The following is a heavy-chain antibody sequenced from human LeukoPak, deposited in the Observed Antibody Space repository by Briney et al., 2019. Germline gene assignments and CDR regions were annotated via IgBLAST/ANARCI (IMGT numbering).Heavy chain of an antibody. V-gene: IGHV4-34*01. D-gene: IGHD2-2*03. J-gene: IGHJ5*02. CDR2: INHSGST. Sequence: PSETLSLTCAVYGGSFSGYYWSWIRQPPGKGLEWIGEINHSGSTNYNPSLKSRVTISVDTSKNQFSLKLSSVTAADTAVYYCARGLGYCSSTSCLPSLNWFDPWGQGTLVTVSS. CDR3: ARGLGYCSSTSCLPSLNWFDP. CDR1: GGSFSGYY.